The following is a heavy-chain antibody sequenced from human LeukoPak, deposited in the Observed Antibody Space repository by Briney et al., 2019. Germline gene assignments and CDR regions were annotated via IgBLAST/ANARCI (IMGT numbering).Heavy chain of an antibody. J-gene: IGHJ4*02. CDR2: INPSGGST. D-gene: IGHD2-2*01. Sequence: ASVKVSCKASGYTFTSYYMHWVRQAPGQGLEWMGIINPSGGSTSYAQKFQGRVTMTRDTSISTAYMELSRLRSDDTAVYYCARDRGIVVVPAAPFYWGQGTLVTVSS. CDR1: GYTFTSYY. V-gene: IGHV1-46*01. CDR3: ARDRGIVVVPAAPFY.